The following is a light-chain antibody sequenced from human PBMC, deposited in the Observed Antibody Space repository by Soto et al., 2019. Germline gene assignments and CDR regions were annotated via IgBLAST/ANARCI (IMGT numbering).Light chain of an antibody. CDR2: GAS. Sequence: EIVMTQSPATLSVSPGEIVSLSCRASQSVGDNLAWYQQRPGQAPRLLILGASTRDTGIPARFSGSGSGTEFTLNISGLQSEEFAVYYCQQYKEWYTFGQGTKLEIK. CDR3: QQYKEWYT. CDR1: QSVGDN. V-gene: IGKV3-15*01. J-gene: IGKJ2*01.